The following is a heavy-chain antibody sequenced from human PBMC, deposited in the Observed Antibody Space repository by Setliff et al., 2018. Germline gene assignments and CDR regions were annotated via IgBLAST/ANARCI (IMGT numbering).Heavy chain of an antibody. V-gene: IGHV4-39*01. CDR2: VYDSGTT. D-gene: IGHD6-6*01. J-gene: IGHJ4*02. CDR1: GGSISSISYY. CDR3: ARSRNIAARLFDS. Sequence: PSETLSLTCTVPGGSISSISYYWGWIRQPPGKGLEWIGTVYDSGTTYYNPSLKSRVTIFVDTSKNQFSLKLSSVTAADTAVYYCARSRNIAARLFDSWGQGTRVTVSS.